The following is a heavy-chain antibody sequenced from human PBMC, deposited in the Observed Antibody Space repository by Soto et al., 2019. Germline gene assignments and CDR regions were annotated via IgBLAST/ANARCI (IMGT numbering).Heavy chain of an antibody. CDR1: GFTFSSYS. J-gene: IGHJ4*02. CDR2: ISSTSSYI. Sequence: PGGSLRLSCAASGFTFSSYSMNWVRQAPGKGLEWVSSISSTSSYIYYADSVRGRFTISRDNPKNSLYLQLNSLRTEDTAVYYCARDPSYFDFWGQGTLVTVSS. CDR3: ARDPSYFDF. V-gene: IGHV3-21*01.